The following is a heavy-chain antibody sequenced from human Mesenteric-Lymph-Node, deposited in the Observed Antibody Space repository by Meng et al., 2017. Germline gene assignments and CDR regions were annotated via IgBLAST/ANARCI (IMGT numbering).Heavy chain of an antibody. J-gene: IGHJ2*01. D-gene: IGHD1/OR15-1a*01. Sequence: SETLSLTCTVSGGSIGSYYWSWIRQPAGKGLEWIGRIYRTGSTSYNSSLMGRVTMSVDTSKNQFSLNLSSVTAADTAVYYCARSPDRTSYWYLHLWGRGTLVTVSS. CDR2: IYRTGST. CDR1: GGSIGSYY. CDR3: ARSPDRTSYWYLHL. V-gene: IGHV4-4*07.